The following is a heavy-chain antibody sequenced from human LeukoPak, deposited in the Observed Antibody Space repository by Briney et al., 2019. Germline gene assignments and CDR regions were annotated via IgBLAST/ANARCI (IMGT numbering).Heavy chain of an antibody. D-gene: IGHD6-19*01. CDR1: GISFRSYG. CDR3: ATDRSGGWFEY. V-gene: IGHV3-30*02. CDR2: IRFDGSKN. Sequence: TGGSLRLSCAASGISFRSYGMHWVRQAPGKGLEWVSFIRFDGSKNYYADSVKGRLTISRDNSKNTLYLQMNSLRTEDTAVYYCATDRSGGWFEYWGQGTLVTVSS. J-gene: IGHJ4*02.